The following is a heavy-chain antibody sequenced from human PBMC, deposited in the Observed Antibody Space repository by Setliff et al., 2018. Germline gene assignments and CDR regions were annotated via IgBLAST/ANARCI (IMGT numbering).Heavy chain of an antibody. Sequence: GSLRLSCAASGFTFSIYWMHWVRQVPGKGLEWVSRINIDGRSINYADSVRGRFTISRDNAKTTVYLQMNSLRGDDTAVYHCARDLVGATADFWGRGTLVTVSS. D-gene: IGHD1-26*01. CDR3: ARDLVGATADF. J-gene: IGHJ4*02. CDR1: GFTFSIYW. CDR2: INIDGRSI. V-gene: IGHV3-74*01.